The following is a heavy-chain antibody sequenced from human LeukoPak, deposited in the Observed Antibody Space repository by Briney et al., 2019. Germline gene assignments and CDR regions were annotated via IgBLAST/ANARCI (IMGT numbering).Heavy chain of an antibody. CDR3: ARFAAVGKGVYYFDY. Sequence: ESGPTLVNPTQALTLTCTFSGFSLSTSGMCVSWIRQPPGKALEWLARIDWDDDKYYSTSLKTRLTISKDTSKNQVVLTMTNMDPVDTATYYCARFAAVGKGVYYFDYWGQGTLVTVSS. CDR2: IDWDDDK. J-gene: IGHJ4*02. CDR1: GFSLSTSGMC. V-gene: IGHV2-70*11. D-gene: IGHD6-25*01.